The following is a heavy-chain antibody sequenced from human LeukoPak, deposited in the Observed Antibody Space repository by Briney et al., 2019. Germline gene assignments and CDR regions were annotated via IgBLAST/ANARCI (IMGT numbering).Heavy chain of an antibody. D-gene: IGHD4/OR15-4a*01. CDR1: GYTFITYY. Sequence: GASVKVSCKASGYTFITYYIHWVRQAPGQGLEWMGIINPSGGSTSYAQKFQGRVTMTRDTSTSTVYMELSSLRSEDTAVYYCAREVYGGPVDYWGQGTLVTVSS. CDR3: AREVYGGPVDY. V-gene: IGHV1-46*01. CDR2: INPSGGST. J-gene: IGHJ4*02.